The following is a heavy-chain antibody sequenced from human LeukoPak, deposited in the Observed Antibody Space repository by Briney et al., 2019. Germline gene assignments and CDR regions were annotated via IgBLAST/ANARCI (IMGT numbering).Heavy chain of an antibody. Sequence: AGGSLRLSCAASGFTFDDYGMSWVRQAPGKGLEWVSGINWNGCSTGYADSVKGRFSISRDNAKNSLYLQMNSLRAEDTAVYYCTSYRAEYFHHWGQGTLVTVSS. J-gene: IGHJ1*01. V-gene: IGHV3-20*04. CDR3: TSYRAEYFHH. CDR1: GFTFDDYG. CDR2: INWNGCST.